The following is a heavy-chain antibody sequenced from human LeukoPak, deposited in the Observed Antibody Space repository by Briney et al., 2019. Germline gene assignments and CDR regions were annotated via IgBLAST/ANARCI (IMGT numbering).Heavy chain of an antibody. V-gene: IGHV1-2*02. D-gene: IGHD3-22*01. J-gene: IGHJ4*02. CDR1: GYTLTGYY. CDR2: INPNSGGT. CDR3: ARRNYYDPSGYSSFEY. Sequence: ASVKVSCKASGYTLTGYYMHWVRQAPGQGLEWMGWINPNSGGTNYAQKFQGRVTMTRDTSINTAYMELSGLRADDTAVYYCARRNYYDPSGYSSFEYWGQGTLVTVSS.